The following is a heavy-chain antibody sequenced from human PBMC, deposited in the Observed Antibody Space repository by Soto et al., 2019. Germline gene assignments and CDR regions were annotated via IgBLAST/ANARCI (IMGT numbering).Heavy chain of an antibody. CDR3: ALDYDDYVPNGFYY. CDR2: IIPILGIA. D-gene: IGHD4-17*01. J-gene: IGHJ4*02. CDR1: GGTFSSYT. V-gene: IGHV1-69*02. Sequence: QVQLVQSGAEVKKHGSSVKVSCKASGGTFSSYTISWVRQAPGQGLEWMGRIIPILGIANYAQKFQGRVTITADKSTSTSYMELSSLRSEDTAVYYCALDYDDYVPNGFYYWGQGTLVTVSS.